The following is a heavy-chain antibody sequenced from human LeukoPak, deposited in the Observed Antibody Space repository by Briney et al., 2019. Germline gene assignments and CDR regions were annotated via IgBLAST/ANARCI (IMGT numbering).Heavy chain of an antibody. V-gene: IGHV1-46*03. Sequence: ASVKVSCKASGYTFTSYSMHWVRQAPGQGLEGVGIINPSGGSTSYAQKFQGRVTMTRDTSTSTVYIELRSLGSEDTAEYYSAPSGGVSLDYWGQGPLVTVSS. CDR3: APSGGVSLDY. CDR1: GYTFTSYS. J-gene: IGHJ4*02. CDR2: INPSGGST.